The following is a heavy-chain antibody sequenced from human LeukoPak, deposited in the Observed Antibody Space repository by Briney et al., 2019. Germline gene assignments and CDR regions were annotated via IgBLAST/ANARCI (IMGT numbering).Heavy chain of an antibody. D-gene: IGHD3-3*01. Sequence: SETLSLTCAVSGYSISSGYYWGRIRQPPGKGLEWIGSIYHSGSTYYNPSLKSRVTISVDTSKNQFSLKLSSVTAADTAVYYCARHLGFTIFGVVIRAKWFDPWGQGTLVTVSS. CDR2: IYHSGST. J-gene: IGHJ5*02. V-gene: IGHV4-38-2*01. CDR1: GYSISSGYY. CDR3: ARHLGFTIFGVVIRAKWFDP.